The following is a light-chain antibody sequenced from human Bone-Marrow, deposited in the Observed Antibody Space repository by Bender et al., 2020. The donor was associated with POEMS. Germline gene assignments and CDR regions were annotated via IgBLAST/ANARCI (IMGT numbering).Light chain of an antibody. V-gene: IGLV2-8*01. J-gene: IGLJ2*01. CDR1: SSDVGGYNY. CDR2: DVS. CDR3: ASHAGSTCL. Sequence: QSALTQPPSASGSPGQSVTISCTGTSSDVGGYNYVSWFQQHPGKAPKVIIYDVSKRPSGVPDRFSGSKSGNTASLTVSGLQAEDEADYYCASHAGSTCLFGGGTKVTVL.